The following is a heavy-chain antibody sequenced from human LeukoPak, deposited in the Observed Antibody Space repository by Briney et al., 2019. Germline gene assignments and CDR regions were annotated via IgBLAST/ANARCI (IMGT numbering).Heavy chain of an antibody. CDR2: IKQDGSEK. CDR3: ARDCTNGVCPFDY. V-gene: IGHV3-7*01. CDR1: GFTFSSDW. Sequence: GGSLRLSCAASGFTFSSDWMSWVRQAPGKGLEWVANIKQDGSEKYYVDSVKGRFTISRDNAKNSLYLQMNSLRAEDTAVYYCARDCTNGVCPFDYWGQGTLVTVSS. J-gene: IGHJ4*02. D-gene: IGHD2-8*01.